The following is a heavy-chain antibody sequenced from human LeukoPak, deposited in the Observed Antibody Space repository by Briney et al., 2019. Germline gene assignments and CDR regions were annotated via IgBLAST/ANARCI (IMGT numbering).Heavy chain of an antibody. CDR1: GFTFDDFA. V-gene: IGHV3-43D*03. J-gene: IGHJ4*02. CDR2: ISWDGGST. CDR3: AKDALPIVGATRGLDY. Sequence: GGSLRLSCAASGFTFDDFAMHWVRQAPGKGLEWVSLISWDGGSTYYADSVKGRFTLSRDNSKNSLYLQMSSLTPEDTALYYCAKDALPIVGATRGLDYWGQGTLVTVSS. D-gene: IGHD1-26*01.